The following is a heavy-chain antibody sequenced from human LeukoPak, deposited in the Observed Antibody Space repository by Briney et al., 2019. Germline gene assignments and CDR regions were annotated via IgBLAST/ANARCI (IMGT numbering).Heavy chain of an antibody. J-gene: IGHJ6*02. CDR2: FYSGSTT. V-gene: IGHV3-66*02. Sequence: GGSLRLSCVVSGFTVSSNYMSWVRQAPGKGLEWVSLFYSGSTTYYADSVKGRFTISRDNSKNTLYLQMNSLRAEDTAVYYCARDVAPLDWLDVWGQGTTVTVSS. D-gene: IGHD3-9*01. CDR1: GFTVSSNY. CDR3: ARDVAPLDWLDV.